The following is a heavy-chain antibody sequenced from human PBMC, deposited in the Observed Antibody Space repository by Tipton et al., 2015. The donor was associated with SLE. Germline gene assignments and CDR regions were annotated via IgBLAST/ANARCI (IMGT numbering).Heavy chain of an antibody. CDR3: ARPLGYYYGSGSWFDP. CDR1: GGSISSHY. CDR2: IYTSGST. Sequence: TLSLTCTVSGGSISSHYWSWIRQPPGKGLEWIGYIYTSGSTDYNPSLKSRITISVDTSKNQFSLKLRSLTAADTAVYYCARPLGYYYGSGSWFDPWGQGTLVTVSS. D-gene: IGHD3-10*01. V-gene: IGHV4-4*09. J-gene: IGHJ5*02.